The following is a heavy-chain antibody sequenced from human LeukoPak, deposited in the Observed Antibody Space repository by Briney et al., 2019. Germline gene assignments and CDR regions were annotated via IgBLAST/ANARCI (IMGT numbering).Heavy chain of an antibody. V-gene: IGHV4-59*08. J-gene: IGHJ4*02. CDR2: IFNTVSS. D-gene: IGHD6-19*01. CDR3: ARRVRGWFYFDF. CDR1: GVSISSDY. Sequence: SETLSLTCTVPGVSISSDYWSWIRQPPGKGLEWIGHIFNTVSSAYNPSLKSRVTISVDTSKNQFSLKLTSVTAADTAVYYCARRVRGWFYFDFWGQGTLVTVSS.